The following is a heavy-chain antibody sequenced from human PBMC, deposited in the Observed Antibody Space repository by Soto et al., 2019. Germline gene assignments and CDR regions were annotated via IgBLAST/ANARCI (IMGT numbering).Heavy chain of an antibody. J-gene: IGHJ4*02. D-gene: IGHD2-15*01. Sequence: LRLSCAASGFTFSSYGMHWVRQAPGKGLEWVAVISYDGSNKYYADSVKGRFTISRDNSKNTLSLQMNSLTAEDTAVYFCAKRRGAGGHFDYWGQGARVTVSS. V-gene: IGHV3-30*18. CDR3: AKRRGAGGHFDY. CDR1: GFTFSSYG. CDR2: ISYDGSNK.